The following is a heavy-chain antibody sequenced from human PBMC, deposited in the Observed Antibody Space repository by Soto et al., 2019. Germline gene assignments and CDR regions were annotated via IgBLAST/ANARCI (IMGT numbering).Heavy chain of an antibody. CDR1: GGSISSGGYS. D-gene: IGHD5-12*01. V-gene: IGHV4-30-2*01. J-gene: IGHJ4*02. Sequence: QLQLQESGSGLVKPSQTLSLTCAVSGGSISSGGYSWSWIRQPPGKGLEWIGYIYHSGSTYYNPSLNDRVTISVDRSKNQFSRELSSVTAADTAVYYCAAGGGLPRYYWGQGTLVTVSS. CDR3: AAGGGLPRYY. CDR2: IYHSGST.